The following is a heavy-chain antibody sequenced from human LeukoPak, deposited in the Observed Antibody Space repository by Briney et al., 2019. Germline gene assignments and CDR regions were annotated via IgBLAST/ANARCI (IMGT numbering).Heavy chain of an antibody. D-gene: IGHD3-22*01. V-gene: IGHV4-30-4*01. CDR3: ARDGEDSSGYYIDY. J-gene: IGHJ4*02. Sequence: AQTLSLTCTVSGGSISSGDYYWSWIRQPPGKGLEWIGYIYYSGSTYYNPSLKSRVTISVDTSKNQFSLKLSSVTAADTAVYYCARDGEDSSGYYIDYWGQGTLVTVSS. CDR1: GGSISSGDYY. CDR2: IYYSGST.